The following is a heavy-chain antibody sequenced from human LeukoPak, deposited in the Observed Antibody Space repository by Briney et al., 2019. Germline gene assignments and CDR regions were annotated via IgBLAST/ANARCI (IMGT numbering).Heavy chain of an antibody. D-gene: IGHD6-13*01. Sequence: SVKVSCKASGGTFSSYAISWVRQAPGQGLEWMGRIIPILGIANYAQKFQGRVTITADKSTSTAYMELSSLRSEDTAVYYCARDHGYSSSHYVLDVWGQGTTVTVSS. CDR1: GGTFSSYA. CDR2: IIPILGIA. V-gene: IGHV1-69*04. J-gene: IGHJ6*02. CDR3: ARDHGYSSSHYVLDV.